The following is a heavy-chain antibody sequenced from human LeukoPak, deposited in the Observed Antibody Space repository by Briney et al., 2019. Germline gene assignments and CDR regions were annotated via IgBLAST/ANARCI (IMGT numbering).Heavy chain of an antibody. J-gene: IGHJ4*02. V-gene: IGHV3-30*18. CDR3: AKRGDCTSTTCYEFDY. CDR1: GFTFSSYG. CDR2: ISYDGDDK. D-gene: IGHD2-2*01. Sequence: PGGSLRLSCAASGFTFSSYGMHWVRQAPGKGLEWVALISYDGDDKYYGDSVKGRYTISRDNSKNTLYLQMNSLGAEDTAVYYCAKRGDCTSTTCYEFDYWGQGTLVTVSS.